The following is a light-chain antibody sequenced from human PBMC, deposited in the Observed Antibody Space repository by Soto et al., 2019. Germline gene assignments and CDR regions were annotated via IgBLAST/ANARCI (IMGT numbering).Light chain of an antibody. CDR3: QQYSSYWT. V-gene: IGKV1-9*01. CDR2: AAS. CDR1: QDINSF. Sequence: IQLTQSPSSLSASVGDRVTITCRASQDINSFLAWYQQKPGKAPKLLIYAASTLQSGVPSRFSGSGSGTEFTLTISSLQPDDFATYYCQQYSSYWTFGQGTKVDNK. J-gene: IGKJ1*01.